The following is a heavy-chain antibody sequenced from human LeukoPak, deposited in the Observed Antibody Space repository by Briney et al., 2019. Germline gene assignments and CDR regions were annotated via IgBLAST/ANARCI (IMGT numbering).Heavy chain of an antibody. CDR3: ARDSPADHGDSDAFDI. Sequence: GGSLRLSCAASGFTFSSYSMNWVRQAPGKGLEWVSYISSSSNTVYYADSVKGRFTISRDNAKNSLYLQMNSLRAEDTAVYYCARDSPADHGDSDAFDIWGQGTMVTVSS. V-gene: IGHV3-48*01. D-gene: IGHD4-17*01. J-gene: IGHJ3*02. CDR2: ISSSSNTV. CDR1: GFTFSSYS.